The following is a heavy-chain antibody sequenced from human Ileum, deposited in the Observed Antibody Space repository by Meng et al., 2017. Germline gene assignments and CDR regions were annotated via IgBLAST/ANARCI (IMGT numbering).Heavy chain of an antibody. CDR3: ARAWSSSWSFLDF. CDR1: GGSFSGYY. J-gene: IGHJ4*02. V-gene: IGHV4-34*01. CDR2: INRGGNT. Sequence: WGAGLLKPSGTLSLTCAVSGGSFSGYYWTWIRQSPGKGLEWIGEINRGGNTNYNPSLKSRITMSVDTSKNQFFLNLTSVTPADTAVYYCARAWSSSWSFLDFWGQGGLVTVSS. D-gene: IGHD6-13*01.